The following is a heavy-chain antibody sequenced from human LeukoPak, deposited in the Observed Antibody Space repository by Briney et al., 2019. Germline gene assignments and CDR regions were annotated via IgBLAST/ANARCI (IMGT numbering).Heavy chain of an antibody. Sequence: ASVKVSCKASGYTFTNNYMHWVRQAPGQGLEWMGIINPSGGSTNYAQKFQGRVTMTRDTSTSTVYMELSSLRSEDTAVYYCARAVGLVVVVVATSDYWGQGTPVTVSS. J-gene: IGHJ4*02. CDR3: ARAVGLVVVVVATSDY. CDR2: INPSGGST. D-gene: IGHD2-15*01. V-gene: IGHV1-46*01. CDR1: GYTFTNNY.